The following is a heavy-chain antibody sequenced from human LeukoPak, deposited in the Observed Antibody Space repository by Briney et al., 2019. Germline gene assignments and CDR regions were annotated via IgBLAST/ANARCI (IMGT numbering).Heavy chain of an antibody. J-gene: IGHJ3*02. Sequence: TGGSLRLSCAASGFTFSSYAMSWVRQAPGKGLEWVSAISGSGGSTYYADSVKGRYTISRDNSKNTLYLQINSLRAEDTAVYYCAKAGYYYDSSGYYYWIDAFDIWGQGTMVTVSS. V-gene: IGHV3-23*01. D-gene: IGHD3-22*01. CDR3: AKAGYYYDSSGYYYWIDAFDI. CDR2: ISGSGGST. CDR1: GFTFSSYA.